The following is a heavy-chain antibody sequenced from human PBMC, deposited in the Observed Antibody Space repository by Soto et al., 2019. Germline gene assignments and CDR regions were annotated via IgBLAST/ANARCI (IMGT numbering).Heavy chain of an antibody. CDR1: GYTFTRSG. D-gene: IGHD5-12*01. CDR2: ISTYNGDT. V-gene: IGHV1-18*01. CDR3: AREGVAPYYYYGMDV. Sequence: QVQLVQSGAEVKKPGASVKVSCKASGYTFTRSGISWVRQAPGQGLEWMGWISTYNGDTNYAQTFQGRVTMTTDTSTSTVYMELRRLTSDDTAVYYCAREGVAPYYYYGMDVWGQGTPVTVSS. J-gene: IGHJ6*02.